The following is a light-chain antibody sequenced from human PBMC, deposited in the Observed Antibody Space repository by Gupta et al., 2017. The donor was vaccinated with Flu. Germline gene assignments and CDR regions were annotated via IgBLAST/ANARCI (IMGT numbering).Light chain of an antibody. V-gene: IGKV3-20*01. CDR3: QQYGSSPMYT. CDR1: QSVSSSY. J-gene: IGKJ2*01. CDR2: GAS. Sequence: EIVLTQSPGTLSLSPGERATLSCRASQSVSSSYLAWYQQKPGQAPRLLIYGASNRATGIPDRFSGSGSGTDFTLTISRREPEDFAVYYCQQYGSSPMYTFGQGTKLEIK.